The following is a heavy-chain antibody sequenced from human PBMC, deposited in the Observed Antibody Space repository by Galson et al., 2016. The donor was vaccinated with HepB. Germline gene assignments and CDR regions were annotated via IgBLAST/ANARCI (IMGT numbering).Heavy chain of an antibody. CDR2: ISYDGRNK. CDR1: GFTFSSYA. CDR3: RGYYYHSSESPRRDAFDI. Sequence: SLRLSCAASGFTFSSYAMHWVRQAPGKGLEWVAVISYDGRNKYYADSVKGRFTISRDNSRNTLSLQMNSLRAEDTAVYYARGYYYHSSESPRRDAFDIWGQGTMVTVSS. V-gene: IGHV3-30*04. J-gene: IGHJ3*02. D-gene: IGHD3-22*01.